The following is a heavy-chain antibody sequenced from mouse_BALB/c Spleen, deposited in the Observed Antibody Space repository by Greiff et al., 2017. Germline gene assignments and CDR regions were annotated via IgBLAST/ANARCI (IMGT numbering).Heavy chain of an antibody. V-gene: IGHV5-17*02. CDR3: AISDGYSLAWFAY. CDR1: GFTFSSFG. CDR2: ISSGSSTI. Sequence: EVQLVESGGGLVQPGGSRKLSCAASGFTFSSFGMHWVRQAPEKGLEWVAYISSGSSTIYYADTVKGRFTISRDNPKNTLFLQMTSLRSEDTAMYYCAISDGYSLAWFAYWGQGTLVTVSA. D-gene: IGHD2-3*01. J-gene: IGHJ3*01.